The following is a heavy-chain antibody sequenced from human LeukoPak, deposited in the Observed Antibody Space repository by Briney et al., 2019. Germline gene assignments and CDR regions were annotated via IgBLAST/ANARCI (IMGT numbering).Heavy chain of an antibody. V-gene: IGHV3-30-3*01. D-gene: IGHD6-19*01. Sequence: GGSLRLSCAASGFTFSSYTMNWLRQAPGKGLEWVAVISYDERNIFYGDSVKGRFTISRDNSKDTVYLQINRPRTEDTAVYYCAREAISGWTDHWGQGTLVTVSS. CDR2: ISYDERNI. CDR1: GFTFSSYT. J-gene: IGHJ5*02. CDR3: AREAISGWTDH.